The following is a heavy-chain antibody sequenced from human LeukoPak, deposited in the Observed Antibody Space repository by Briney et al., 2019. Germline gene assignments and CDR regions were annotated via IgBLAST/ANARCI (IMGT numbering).Heavy chain of an antibody. CDR1: GLTFSSFG. V-gene: IGHV3-48*01. CDR3: ARGSTYYDSSGQVPFDY. J-gene: IGHJ4*02. CDR2: ISSSSSTI. D-gene: IGHD3-22*01. Sequence: GGSLRLSCAASGLTFSSFGMNWVRQAPGKGLEWVSYISSSSSTIYYADSVKGRFTISRDNAKNSLYLQMNSLRAEDTAVYYCARGSTYYDSSGQVPFDYWGQGTLVTVSS.